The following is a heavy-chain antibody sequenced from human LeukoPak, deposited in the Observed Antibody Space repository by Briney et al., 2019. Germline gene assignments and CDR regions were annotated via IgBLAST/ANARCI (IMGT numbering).Heavy chain of an antibody. J-gene: IGHJ4*02. V-gene: IGHV4-31*03. D-gene: IGHD6-13*01. Sequence: SQTLSLTCTVSGGSISSGGYYWSWIRQHPGKGLEWIGYIYYSGSTYYNPSLKSRVSISVDTSKNQFSLNLSPVTAADTAVYYCARGIAAAGMYYWGQGTLVTVSS. CDR1: GGSISSGGYY. CDR3: ARGIAAAGMYY. CDR2: IYYSGST.